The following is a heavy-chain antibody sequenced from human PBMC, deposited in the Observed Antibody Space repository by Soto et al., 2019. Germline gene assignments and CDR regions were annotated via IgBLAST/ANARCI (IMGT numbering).Heavy chain of an antibody. CDR2: IIPIFGTA. CDR1: GGTFSSYA. V-gene: IGHV1-69*13. J-gene: IGHJ6*02. CDR3: ARDVRPYYDFWGGYQTSYYGMDV. D-gene: IGHD3-3*01. Sequence: GASVKVSCKASGGTFSSYAISWVRQAPGQGLEWMGGIIPIFGTANYAQKFQGRVTITADESTSTAYMELSSLRSEDTAVYYCARDVRPYYDFWGGYQTSYYGMDVWGQGTTVTVSS.